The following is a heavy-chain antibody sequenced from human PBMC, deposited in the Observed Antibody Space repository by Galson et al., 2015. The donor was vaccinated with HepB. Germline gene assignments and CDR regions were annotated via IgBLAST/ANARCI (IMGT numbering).Heavy chain of an antibody. CDR3: ARAHRTPRGWTYYYYYGMDV. Sequence: SVKVSCKASGGTFSSYAISWVRQAPGQGLEWMGGIIPIFGTANYAQKFQGRVTITADESTSTAYMELSSLRSEDTAVYYCARAHRTPRGWTYYYYYGMDVWGQGTTVTVSS. CDR1: GGTFSSYA. J-gene: IGHJ6*02. D-gene: IGHD3/OR15-3a*01. V-gene: IGHV1-69*13. CDR2: IIPIFGTA.